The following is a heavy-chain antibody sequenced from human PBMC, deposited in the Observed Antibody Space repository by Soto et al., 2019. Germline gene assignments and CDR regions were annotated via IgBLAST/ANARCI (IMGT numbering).Heavy chain of an antibody. D-gene: IGHD3-10*01. V-gene: IGHV3-21*01. CDR3: ARDLPLWFGEYLS. CDR2: ISSSSSYI. CDR1: GFTFSSYS. Sequence: SLRLSCAASGFTFSSYSMNWVRQAPGKGLEWVSSISSSSSYIYYADSVKGRFTISRDNAKNSLYLQMNSLRAEDTAVYYCARDLPLWFGEYLSWGQGTLVTVSS. J-gene: IGHJ5*02.